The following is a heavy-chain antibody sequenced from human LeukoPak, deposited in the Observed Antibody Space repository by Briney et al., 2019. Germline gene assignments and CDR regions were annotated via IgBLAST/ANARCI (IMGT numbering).Heavy chain of an antibody. Sequence: AGGSLRLSCAASGLTFSSYAMSWVRQPPGKGLVWVSRIDTAGSTTTYADSVKGRFTISRDNAKNMVYLQINSLRVEDTAVYYCATLNSFGNDYWGQGVLVTVSS. J-gene: IGHJ4*02. CDR1: GLTFSSYA. CDR2: IDTAGSTT. D-gene: IGHD5-18*01. V-gene: IGHV3-74*01. CDR3: ATLNSFGNDY.